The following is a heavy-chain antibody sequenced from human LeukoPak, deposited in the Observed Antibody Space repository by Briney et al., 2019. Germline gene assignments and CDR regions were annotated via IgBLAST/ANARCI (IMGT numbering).Heavy chain of an antibody. J-gene: IGHJ4*02. CDR2: TYYRSKWYI. CDR1: GDSVSSNNGA. D-gene: IGHD1-26*01. Sequence: SQTLSLTCVISGDSVSSNNGAWNWIRQSPSRGLEWLGRTYYRSKWYIDYAVSVKSRISIKPDTSKNQFSLQLNSVTPEDTAEYYCARHWPHSGSFDYFDYWGQGTLVTVSS. CDR3: ARHWPHSGSFDYFDY. V-gene: IGHV6-1*01.